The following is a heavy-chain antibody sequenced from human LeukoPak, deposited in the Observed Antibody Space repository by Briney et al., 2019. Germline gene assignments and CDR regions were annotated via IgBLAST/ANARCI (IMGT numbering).Heavy chain of an antibody. CDR3: ARDPLRRGTSYLDN. D-gene: IGHD1-26*01. Sequence: GGSLRLSCAASGFNSRSFGFHWVRQAPGKGLEWLAIVSFERNDKYYADSVKGRFTISGDESKNTLYLQMNSLRSDDTAVYYCARDPLRRGTSYLDNWGQGTLVTVAS. CDR1: GFNSRSFG. J-gene: IGHJ4*02. V-gene: IGHV3-30*03. CDR2: VSFERNDK.